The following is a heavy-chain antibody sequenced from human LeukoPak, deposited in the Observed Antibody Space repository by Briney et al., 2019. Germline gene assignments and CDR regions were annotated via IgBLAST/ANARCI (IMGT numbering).Heavy chain of an antibody. J-gene: IGHJ4*02. CDR2: ISRGGFEI. V-gene: IGHV3-48*03. Sequence: AGGSLRLSCVGSGFTVSTYEMNWVRQAPGKGLEWLSFISRGGFEIHYAASVEGRFTISRDNSKNTLYLQMNSLRAEDTAVYYCAKDSKIPQQPLDYWGQGTLVTVSS. CDR3: AKDSKIPQQPLDY. D-gene: IGHD6-13*01. CDR1: GFTVSTYE.